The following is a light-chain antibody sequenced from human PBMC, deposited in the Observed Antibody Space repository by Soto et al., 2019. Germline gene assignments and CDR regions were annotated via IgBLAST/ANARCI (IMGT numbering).Light chain of an antibody. Sequence: EIVLTHPPATWFLLPGEGPPLSCRASQSVSSNLAWYQQKPGPAPRLLISGASTRATGTPARCSGTGSGTAFTLTIRRPEPVDFAFYHRHQYDSWTFGQGTKVDIK. CDR3: HQYDSWT. CDR1: QSVSSN. J-gene: IGKJ1*01. V-gene: IGKV3-15*01. CDR2: GAS.